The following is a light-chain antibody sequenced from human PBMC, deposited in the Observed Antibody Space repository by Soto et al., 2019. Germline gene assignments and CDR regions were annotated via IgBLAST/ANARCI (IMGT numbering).Light chain of an antibody. Sequence: QSVLTQPASVSGSPGQSITISCTGTSSDVGGFNYVSWYQQHPGKVPKLIIYDVSIRPSGVSNRFSGSKSGYTASLAISGLQADDEADYYCSSYSSGSTPVVFGGGTKLTVL. J-gene: IGLJ2*01. CDR1: SSDVGGFNY. CDR3: SSYSSGSTPVV. CDR2: DVS. V-gene: IGLV2-14*03.